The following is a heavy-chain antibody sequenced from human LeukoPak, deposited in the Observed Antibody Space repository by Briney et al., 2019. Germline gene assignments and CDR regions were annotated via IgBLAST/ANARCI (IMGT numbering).Heavy chain of an antibody. D-gene: IGHD3-22*01. CDR3: ARELGAHYYDSSGYYGGSFDI. CDR2: IYYSGST. Sequence: PSQTLSLTCTVSGGSISSGGYSWSWIRQHPGKGLEWIGYIYYSGSTYYSPSLKSRVTISVDTSKNQFSLKLSSVTAADTAVYYCARELGAHYYDSSGYYGGSFDIWGQGTMVTVSS. CDR1: GGSISSGGYS. V-gene: IGHV4-31*03. J-gene: IGHJ3*02.